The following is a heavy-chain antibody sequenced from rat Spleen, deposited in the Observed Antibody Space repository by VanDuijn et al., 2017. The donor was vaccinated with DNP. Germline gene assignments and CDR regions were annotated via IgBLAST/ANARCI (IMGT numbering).Heavy chain of an antibody. D-gene: IGHD1-11*01. CDR2: ISYSGTS. CDR1: GYSITSNY. V-gene: IGHV3-1*01. Sequence: EVQLQESGPGLVKPSQSLSLTCSVTGYSITSNYWGWIRKFPGNKMEWIGHISYSGTSGYNPSLKSRISITRDTSRNHFFLQLNSVTTEDTATYYCARLEFGGYTYYFDYWGQGVMVTVSS. CDR3: ARLEFGGYTYYFDY. J-gene: IGHJ2*01.